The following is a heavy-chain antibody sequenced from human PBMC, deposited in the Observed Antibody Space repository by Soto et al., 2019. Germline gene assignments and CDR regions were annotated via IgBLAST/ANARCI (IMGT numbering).Heavy chain of an antibody. CDR1: GFTFSSYA. V-gene: IGHV3-23*01. J-gene: IGHJ6*03. CDR2: ISGSGGST. Sequence: GSLRLSCAASGFTFSSYAMSWVRQAPGKGLEWVSAISGSGGSTYYADSVKGRFTISRDNSKNTLYLQMNSLRAEDTAVYYCAKNSYYGSGRKNYYYYYMDVWGKGTTVTVSS. D-gene: IGHD3-10*01. CDR3: AKNSYYGSGRKNYYYYYMDV.